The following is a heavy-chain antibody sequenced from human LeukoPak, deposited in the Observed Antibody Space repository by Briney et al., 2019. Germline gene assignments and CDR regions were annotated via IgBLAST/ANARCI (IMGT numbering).Heavy chain of an antibody. CDR2: ISGSGGST. V-gene: IGHV3-23*01. CDR1: GFTFSSYA. Sequence: GGSLRLSCAASGFTFSSYAMSWVRQAPGKGLEWVSAISGSGGSTYYADSVKGRFTISRDNSKNTLYLQMNSLRAEDTAVYYCAKDDQGRSSGWLVGLWYGYWGQGTLVTVSS. D-gene: IGHD6-19*01. J-gene: IGHJ4*02. CDR3: AKDDQGRSSGWLVGLWYGY.